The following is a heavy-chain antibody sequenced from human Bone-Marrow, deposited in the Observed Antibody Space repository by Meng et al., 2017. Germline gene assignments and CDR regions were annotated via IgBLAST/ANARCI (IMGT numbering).Heavy chain of an antibody. J-gene: IGHJ4*02. D-gene: IGHD2-21*01. CDR3: AREGRSHQVGVSVY. CDR1: GGSISSGDYY. V-gene: IGHV4-30-4*01. CDR2: IYNSGST. Sequence: QGQLQEAGPGLGKRAQTLDHTGTGSGGSISSGDYYWSWIRQPPGKGLEWIGYIYNSGSTYYNPSLKSRVTISVDTSKNQFSLKLRFVTAADTAVYYCAREGRSHQVGVSVYWGQGNLVTVSS.